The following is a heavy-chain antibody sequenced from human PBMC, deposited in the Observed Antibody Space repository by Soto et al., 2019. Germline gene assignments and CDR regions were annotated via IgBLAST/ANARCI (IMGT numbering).Heavy chain of an antibody. CDR2: ISYDGSNK. CDR1: GFTFSTYG. Sequence: QVQLVESGGGVVQPGRSLRLSCAASGFTFSTYGMHWVRQAPGKGLEWVAVISYDGSNKYYADSVKGRFTISRDNSKHTLYLQMSSLRAEDTAVYYCAKGFSYSVIDYWGQGTLVNVSS. V-gene: IGHV3-30*18. D-gene: IGHD5-18*01. J-gene: IGHJ4*02. CDR3: AKGFSYSVIDY.